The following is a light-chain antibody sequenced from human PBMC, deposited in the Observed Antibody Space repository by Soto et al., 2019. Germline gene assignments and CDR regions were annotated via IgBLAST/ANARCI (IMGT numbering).Light chain of an antibody. V-gene: IGLV2-14*01. CDR1: SSDVGGYNY. J-gene: IGLJ2*01. CDR2: DVT. CDR3: SSYTSSSTDVV. Sequence: QSALTQPASVSGSPGQSITISCTGTSSDVGGYNYISWYQQHPVKAPKLMIYDVTNRPSGVSDRFSGSKSGNTASLTISGLQAEDEADYYCSSYTSSSTDVVFGGGTQLTVL.